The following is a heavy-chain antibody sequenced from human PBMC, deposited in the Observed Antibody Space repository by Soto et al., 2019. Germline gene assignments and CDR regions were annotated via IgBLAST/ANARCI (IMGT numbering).Heavy chain of an antibody. J-gene: IGHJ4*02. D-gene: IGHD4-17*01. CDR1: GLSLSTNGVG. Sequence: QITLKESGPTLVKPTQTLTLTCTFSGLSLSTNGVGVAWIRQPPGKVLEWLGLIYWNGDQRYSPSLKSRLAITKEPSRTQVVLTMTNVDPVHTATYYCAYSQDYGENHFDYWGQGTLVTVSS. CDR3: AYSQDYGENHFDY. V-gene: IGHV2-5*01. CDR2: IYWNGDQ.